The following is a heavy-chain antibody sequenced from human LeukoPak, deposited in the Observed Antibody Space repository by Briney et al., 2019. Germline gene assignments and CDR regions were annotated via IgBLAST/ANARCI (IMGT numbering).Heavy chain of an antibody. CDR1: GFTFSSYA. CDR3: AKESDVVVVAVTFYYFDY. V-gene: IGHV3-23*01. J-gene: IGHJ4*02. D-gene: IGHD2-15*01. CDR2: ISGSGGST. Sequence: GGSLRLSCAASGFTFSSYAMSWVRQAPGKGLEWVSAISGSGGSTYYADSVKGQFTISRDNSKNTLYLQMNSLRAEDTAVYYCAKESDVVVVAVTFYYFDYWGQGTLVTVSS.